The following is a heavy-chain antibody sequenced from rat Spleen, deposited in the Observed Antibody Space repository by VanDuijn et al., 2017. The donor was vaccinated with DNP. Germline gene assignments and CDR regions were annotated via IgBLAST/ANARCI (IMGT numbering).Heavy chain of an antibody. D-gene: IGHD1-12*01. CDR1: GFSLIDYS. CDR3: TRDVVGGGFAY. CDR2: ISTGGST. Sequence: VQLKESGPGLVQPSQTLSLTCTVSGFSLIDYSVHWVRQPPGKVLEWIAAISTGGSTFYNSALTSRLSISRDTSKSQVFLKMNSLQTEDTAIYFCTRDVVGGGFAYWGQGTLVTVSS. V-gene: IGHV2-19*01. J-gene: IGHJ3*01.